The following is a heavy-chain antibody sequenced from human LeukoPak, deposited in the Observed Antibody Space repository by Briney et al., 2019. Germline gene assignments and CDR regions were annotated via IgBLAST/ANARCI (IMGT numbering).Heavy chain of an antibody. J-gene: IGHJ4*02. CDR2: IIPNFGTA. V-gene: IGHV1-69*05. CDR1: GGTFSSYA. CDR3: ARGSSFDLGSGYYKN. Sequence: SVKVSCKASGGTFSSYAISWVRQAPGQGLEWGGGIIPNFGTANYAQKFQGRVTITTDESTSTAYMELSSLRSEGTAGYSCARGSSFDLGSGYYKNWGQGTLVTVSS. D-gene: IGHD3-3*01.